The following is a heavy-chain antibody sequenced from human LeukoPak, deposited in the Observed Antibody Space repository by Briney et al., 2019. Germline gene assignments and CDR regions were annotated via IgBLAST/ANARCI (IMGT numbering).Heavy chain of an antibody. D-gene: IGHD2-2*01. CDR1: GFTFSSYW. CDR2: IKQDGSEK. Sequence: GGSLRLSCAASGFTFSSYWMSWVRQAPGKGLEWVANIKQDGSEKYYVDSVKGRFTISRDNAKNSLYLQMNSLRAEDTAVYYCARDGIVVVPAATCYYYYYYMDVWGKGTTVTISS. CDR3: ARDGIVVVPAATCYYYYYYMDV. V-gene: IGHV3-7*01. J-gene: IGHJ6*03.